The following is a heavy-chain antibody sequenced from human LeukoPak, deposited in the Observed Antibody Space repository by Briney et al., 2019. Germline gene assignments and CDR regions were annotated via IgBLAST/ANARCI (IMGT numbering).Heavy chain of an antibody. Sequence: GGSLRLSCAASEFTFSDSWMHWVRQAPGKGLVWVSRINRDGSIITYADSVKGRFTISRDNAKNSLYLQMNSLRAEDTAVYYCARGLGNLYFDYWGQGSLVTVSS. V-gene: IGHV3-74*03. J-gene: IGHJ4*02. CDR2: INRDGSII. CDR3: ARGLGNLYFDY. CDR1: EFTFSDSW.